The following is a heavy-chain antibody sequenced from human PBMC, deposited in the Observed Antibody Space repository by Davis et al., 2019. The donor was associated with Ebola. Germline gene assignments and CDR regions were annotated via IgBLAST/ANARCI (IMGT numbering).Heavy chain of an antibody. CDR2: INPSIGNT. D-gene: IGHD3-10*01. CDR3: ASGEFVDF. CDR1: GYTFTDYL. V-gene: IGHV1-46*01. J-gene: IGHJ4*02. Sequence: ASAQVTSNASGYTFTDYLMHWVRQAPGQGLEWMGLINPSIGNTSLAQKFQGRVTLTRDTSTSTVHMDLSSLKSEDTAIYYCASGEFVDFWGQGTLVTVSS.